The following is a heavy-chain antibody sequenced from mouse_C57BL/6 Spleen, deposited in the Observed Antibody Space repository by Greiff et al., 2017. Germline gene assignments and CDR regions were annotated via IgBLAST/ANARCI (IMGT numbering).Heavy chain of an antibody. CDR3: ARDRKDWYFDV. CDR1: GYTFTSYW. CDR2: IHPNSGST. Sequence: QVQLKQPGAELVKPGASVKLSCKASGYTFTSYWMHWVKQRPGQGLEWIGMIHPNSGSTNYNEKFKSKATLTVDKSSSTAYMQLSSLTSEDSAVYYCARDRKDWYFDVWGTGTTVTVSS. D-gene: IGHD3-2*01. V-gene: IGHV1-64*01. J-gene: IGHJ1*03.